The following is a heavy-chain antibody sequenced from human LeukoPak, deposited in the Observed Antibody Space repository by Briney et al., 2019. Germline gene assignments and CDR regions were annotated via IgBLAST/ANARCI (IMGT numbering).Heavy chain of an antibody. V-gene: IGHV4-4*07. Sequence: SETLSLTCSVSGGSISSYYWSWIQQPAGKGLEWIGRIYTSGSTNYNPSLKSRVTMSVDTSKNQFSLKLSSVTAADTAVYYCARGSFRTAAARYYFDYWGQGTLVTVSS. CDR3: ARGSFRTAAARYYFDY. D-gene: IGHD6-13*01. CDR2: IYTSGST. J-gene: IGHJ4*02. CDR1: GGSISSYY.